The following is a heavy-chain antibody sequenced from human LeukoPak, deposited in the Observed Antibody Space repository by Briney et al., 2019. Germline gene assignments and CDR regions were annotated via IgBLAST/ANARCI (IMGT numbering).Heavy chain of an antibody. D-gene: IGHD6-19*01. V-gene: IGHV3-7*01. CDR1: GFTFSSYW. Sequence: PGGSLRLSCAASGFTFSSYWMSWVRQAPGKGLEWVANIKQDGSEKYYVDSVKGRFTISRDNAKNSLYLQMNSLRAEDTAVYYCAREYSSGWLGWFDPWGQGTLVTVSP. CDR3: AREYSSGWLGWFDP. CDR2: IKQDGSEK. J-gene: IGHJ5*02.